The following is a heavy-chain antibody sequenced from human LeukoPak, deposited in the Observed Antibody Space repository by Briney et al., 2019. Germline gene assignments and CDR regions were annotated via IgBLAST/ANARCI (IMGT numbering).Heavy chain of an antibody. CDR1: GYTFTGYY. D-gene: IGHD3-16*01. Sequence: GASVKVSCKASGYTFTGYYMHWVRQAPGQGLEWMGWINPNSGGTNYAQKFQGRVTKTRDTSISTAYMELSRLRSDDTAVYYCARAYNYYYYMDVWGKGTTVTVSS. V-gene: IGHV1-2*02. CDR3: ARAYNYYYYMDV. CDR2: INPNSGGT. J-gene: IGHJ6*03.